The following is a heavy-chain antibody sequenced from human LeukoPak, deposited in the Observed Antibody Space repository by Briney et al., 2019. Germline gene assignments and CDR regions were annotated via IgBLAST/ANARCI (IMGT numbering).Heavy chain of an antibody. CDR1: GYSISSGYY. J-gene: IGHJ4*02. CDR2: IYHSGST. D-gene: IGHD1-26*01. V-gene: IGHV4-38-2*02. CDR3: ARDPVVGATPYYFDY. Sequence: PSETLSLTCTVSGYSISSGYYWGWIRQPPGKGLEWIGSIYHSGSTYYNPSLKSRVTISVDTSKNQFSLKLSSVTAADTAVYYCARDPVVGATPYYFDYWGQGTLVTVSS.